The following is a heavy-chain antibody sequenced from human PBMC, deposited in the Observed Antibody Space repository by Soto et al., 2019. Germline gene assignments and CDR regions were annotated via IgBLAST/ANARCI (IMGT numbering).Heavy chain of an antibody. CDR1: GGSISSYY. CDR3: ARDRVGMDAFDI. J-gene: IGHJ3*02. D-gene: IGHD3-10*01. Sequence: QVQLQESGPGLVKPSETLSLTCTVSGGSISSYYWSWIRQPPGKGLEWIGYIYYSGSTNYNPSLMSRVTISVDTSKNQFSLKLSSVTAADTAVYYCARDRVGMDAFDIWGQGTMVTVSS. V-gene: IGHV4-59*01. CDR2: IYYSGST.